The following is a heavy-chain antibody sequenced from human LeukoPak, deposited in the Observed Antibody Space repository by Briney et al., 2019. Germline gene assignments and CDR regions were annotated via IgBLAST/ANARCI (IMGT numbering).Heavy chain of an antibody. J-gene: IGHJ4*02. CDR1: GFTFSSYS. D-gene: IGHD6-6*01. CDR3: AREAAYSSSSGFDY. CDR2: IISSSYI. Sequence: GGSLRLSCAASGFTFSSYSMNWVRQAPGKGLEWVSSIISSSYIYYADSVKGRFTISRDNAKNSLYLQMNSLRAEDTAVYYCAREAAYSSSSGFDYWGQGTLVTVSS. V-gene: IGHV3-21*01.